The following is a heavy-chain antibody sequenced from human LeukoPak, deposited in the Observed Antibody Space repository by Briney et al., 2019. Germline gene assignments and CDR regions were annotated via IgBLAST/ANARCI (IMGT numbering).Heavy chain of an antibody. CDR2: IYTSGST. Sequence: PSETLSLTCTVSGYSISSGYYWSWIRQPAGQGLEWIGRIYTSGSTNYNPSLKSRVTMSVDTSKNQFSLKLSSVTAADTAVYYCARSPYYSDELFDYWGQGTLVTVSS. J-gene: IGHJ4*02. CDR1: GYSISSGYY. CDR3: ARSPYYSDELFDY. D-gene: IGHD3-10*01. V-gene: IGHV4-4*07.